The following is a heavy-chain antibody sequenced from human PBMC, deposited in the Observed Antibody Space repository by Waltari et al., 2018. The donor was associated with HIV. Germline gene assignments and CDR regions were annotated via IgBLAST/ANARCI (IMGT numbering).Heavy chain of an antibody. J-gene: IGHJ4*02. V-gene: IGHV3-30-3*01. D-gene: IGHD2-2*01. CDR3: ARDPQYCSSTSCSYYFDY. Sequence: QVQLVESGGGVVQPGRSLRLSCAASGFTFSNYALHWVGQAPGKGLGWVAVISYDGSNKYYADSVKGRFTISRDNSKNTLYLQMNSLRAEDTAVYYCARDPQYCSSTSCSYYFDYWGQGTLVTVSS. CDR1: GFTFSNYA. CDR2: ISYDGSNK.